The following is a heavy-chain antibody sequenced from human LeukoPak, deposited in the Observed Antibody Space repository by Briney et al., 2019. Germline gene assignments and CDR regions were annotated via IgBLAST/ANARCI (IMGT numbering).Heavy chain of an antibody. V-gene: IGHV1-2*06. Sequence: ASVKVSCKAFAYTFTDYYIHWVRQAPGQGLEWMGRMNPNSGGADYAPKFQGRVSMTRETSIKTAYVELTRLQSDDTAMYYCARVAYGNSATHFDYWGQGTLVTVSS. CDR2: MNPNSGGA. CDR3: ARVAYGNSATHFDY. D-gene: IGHD4-23*01. J-gene: IGHJ4*02. CDR1: AYTFTDYY.